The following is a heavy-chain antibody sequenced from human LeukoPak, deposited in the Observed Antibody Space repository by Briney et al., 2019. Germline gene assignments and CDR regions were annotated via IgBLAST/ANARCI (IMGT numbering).Heavy chain of an antibody. V-gene: IGHV1-2*02. CDR2: INPNSGGT. J-gene: IGHJ3*02. CDR3: ARVFSCTNGVCYRHYGGAFDI. Sequence: GASVKVSCKASGYTFTGYYMHWVRQTPGQGREWMGWINPNSGGTNYAQKFQGRVTMTRDTSISTAYTELSRLRSDATAVYYCARVFSCTNGVCYRHYGGAFDIWGQGTMVTVSS. D-gene: IGHD2-8*01. CDR1: GYTFTGYY.